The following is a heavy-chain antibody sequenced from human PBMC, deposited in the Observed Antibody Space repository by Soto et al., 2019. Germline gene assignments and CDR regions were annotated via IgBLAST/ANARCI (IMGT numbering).Heavy chain of an antibody. J-gene: IGHJ5*02. CDR3: ARHSVARRKNNWFDP. D-gene: IGHD2-15*01. CDR1: CDSIISSYFY. CDR2: IFYLGSS. V-gene: IGHV4-39*01. Sequence: SETLSLTCSVSCDSIISSYFYWGWVRQPPGKGLEWIGSIFYLGSSYYNPSLKSRVTMSVDTSKNQFSLRLRSVTAADTALYLCARHSVARRKNNWFDPWGKGIMVTVSS.